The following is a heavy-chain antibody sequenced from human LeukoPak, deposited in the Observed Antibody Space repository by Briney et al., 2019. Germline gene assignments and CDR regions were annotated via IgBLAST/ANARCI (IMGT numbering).Heavy chain of an antibody. J-gene: IGHJ4*02. CDR3: VRTVTTGKIDY. V-gene: IGHV1-18*01. CDR2: ISAYNGNT. CDR1: GYTFTSYG. Sequence: ASVKVSCKASGYTFTSYGISWVRQAPGQGLEWMGWISAYNGNTNYAQKLQGRVTMTTDTSTSTAYKELRSLRSDDTAVYYCVRTVTTGKIDYWGQGTLVTVSS. D-gene: IGHD4-17*01.